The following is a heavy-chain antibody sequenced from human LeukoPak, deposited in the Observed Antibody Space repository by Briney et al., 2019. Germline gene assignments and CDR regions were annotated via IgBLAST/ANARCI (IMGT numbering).Heavy chain of an antibody. V-gene: IGHV3-33*01. Sequence: SGGSLRLSCAASGFTFSSYGMHWVRQAPGKGLEWAAVIWYDGSNKYYADSVRGRFTISRDNSKNTLYLQMNSLRAEDTAVYYCARDGVRRFGELNAFDVWGQGTMVTVSS. J-gene: IGHJ3*01. CDR2: IWYDGSNK. D-gene: IGHD3-10*01. CDR1: GFTFSSYG. CDR3: ARDGVRRFGELNAFDV.